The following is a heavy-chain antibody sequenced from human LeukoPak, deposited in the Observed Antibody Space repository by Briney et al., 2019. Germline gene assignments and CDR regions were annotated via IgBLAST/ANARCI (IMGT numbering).Heavy chain of an antibody. D-gene: IGHD6-13*01. CDR3: ATAPYSSSWYYFDY. CDR2: FDPEDGET. V-gene: IGHV1-24*01. J-gene: IGHJ4*02. CDR1: GYTLTELS. Sequence: ASVKVSCKVSGYTLTELSMHWVRQAPGKGLEWMGGFDPEDGETIYAQKFQGRVTMTEDTSTDTAYMELGSLRSEDTAVYYCATAPYSSSWYYFDYWGQGTLVTVSS.